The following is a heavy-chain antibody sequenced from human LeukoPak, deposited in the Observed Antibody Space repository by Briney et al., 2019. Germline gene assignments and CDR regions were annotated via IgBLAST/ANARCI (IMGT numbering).Heavy chain of an antibody. J-gene: IGHJ4*02. Sequence: ASVKVSCKASGYTFTSYGISWVRQAPGQGLEWMGWXXXYXXXXNYAQKLQXXVXXTTXXSTSTAYMELRSLRSDDTAVYYCARDRGYWGQGTLVTVSS. V-gene: IGHV1-18*01. CDR2: XXXYXXXX. CDR1: GYTFTSYG. CDR3: ARDRGY.